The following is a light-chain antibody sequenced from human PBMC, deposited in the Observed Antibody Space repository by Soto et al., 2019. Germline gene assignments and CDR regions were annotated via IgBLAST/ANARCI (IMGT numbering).Light chain of an antibody. V-gene: IGKV3-11*01. CDR2: DAS. Sequence: EIVLTQSPATLSLSPGERATLSCRASQSVSSYLAWCQQKPGQAPRLLIYDASNRATGIPARFSGSGSGTDFTLTISSLEPEDFAVYYCKQRSNWTPTFGQGTRLEIK. J-gene: IGKJ5*01. CDR1: QSVSSY. CDR3: KQRSNWTPT.